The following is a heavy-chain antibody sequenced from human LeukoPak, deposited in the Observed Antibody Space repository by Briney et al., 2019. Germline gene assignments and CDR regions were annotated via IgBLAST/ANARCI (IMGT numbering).Heavy chain of an antibody. Sequence: KVGESLKIYCKGSGYSFSSYWIGWVRQMPGKGLEWMGFIHGGDSETRYRPSFQGQVTISVDKSISTAYLQWSSLKASDTAMYYCAIGAHGTGYYDYWGQGTLVTVSS. V-gene: IGHV5-51*01. D-gene: IGHD3-10*01. CDR1: GYSFSSYW. CDR2: IHGGDSET. J-gene: IGHJ4*02. CDR3: AIGAHGTGYYDY.